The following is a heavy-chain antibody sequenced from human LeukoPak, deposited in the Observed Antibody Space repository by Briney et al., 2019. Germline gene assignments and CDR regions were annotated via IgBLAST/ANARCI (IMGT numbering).Heavy chain of an antibody. CDR2: INHSGST. CDR1: GESFSAYG. J-gene: IGHJ3*02. Sequence: SETLSLTYAVHGESFSAYGWRWIRQPPGKGLEWIGEINHSGSTSYNPSLKSRVTISVDTSKNQFSLKLSSVTAADTAVYYCAGGSSDAFDIWGQGTMVTVSS. CDR3: AGGSSDAFDI. V-gene: IGHV4-34*01.